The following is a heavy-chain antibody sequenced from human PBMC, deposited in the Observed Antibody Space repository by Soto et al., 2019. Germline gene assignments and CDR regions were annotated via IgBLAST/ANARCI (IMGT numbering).Heavy chain of an antibody. Sequence: EVQLVQSGGGWVQPGGSLRLSCAASGFTFSSSPMSWVRQVPGKGLEWISAIRNDVGRMYYVDSVKGRFTISRDNSKSTSTLRMKNLRAEDTATYYCVRDRYTMSDCWSAFSSEWGQGAQVIVSS. J-gene: IGHJ4*02. CDR3: VRDRYTMSDCWSAFSSE. V-gene: IGHV3-23*04. CDR1: GFTFSSSP. CDR2: IRNDVGRM. D-gene: IGHD3-3*01.